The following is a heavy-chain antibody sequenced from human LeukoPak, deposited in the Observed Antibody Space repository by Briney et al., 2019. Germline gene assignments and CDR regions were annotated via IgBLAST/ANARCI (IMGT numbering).Heavy chain of an antibody. Sequence: GGSLRLSCATSGFTFSSYWMSWVRQAPGKGLEWVANIKKDGNDKYYVGSVKGRFTISRDNAKSSLYLQMSSLRAEDTAVYYCARDLYRGSYPGVNYWGEGTLVTVS. J-gene: IGHJ4*02. CDR3: ARDLYRGSYPGVNY. V-gene: IGHV3-7*04. CDR2: IKKDGNDK. CDR1: GFTFSSYW. D-gene: IGHD1-26*01.